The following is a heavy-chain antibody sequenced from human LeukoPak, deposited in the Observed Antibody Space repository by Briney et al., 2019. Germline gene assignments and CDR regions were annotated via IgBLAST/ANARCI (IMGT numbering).Heavy chain of an antibody. CDR3: ATISLTMTTVTTVGY. Sequence: ASVKVSGKASGYTFTDYHMHWVRQAPGQGLEWMGWINPASGGVKYAQRFQGRVTVTRDTSISTAYMELSRLGSDDTGVYYCATISLTMTTVTTVGYWGQGTLLTVSS. CDR2: INPASGGV. CDR1: GYTFTDYH. D-gene: IGHD4-17*01. V-gene: IGHV1-2*02. J-gene: IGHJ4*02.